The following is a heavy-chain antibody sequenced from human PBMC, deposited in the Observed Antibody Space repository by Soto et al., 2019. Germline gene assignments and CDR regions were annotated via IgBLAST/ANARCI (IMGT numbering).Heavy chain of an antibody. D-gene: IGHD5-18*01. CDR3: ARDRDTAMVSVFGYGMDV. Sequence: GASVKVSCKASGGTFSSYAISWVRQAPGQGLEWMGGIIPIFGTANYAQKFQGRVTITADKSTSTAYMELSSLRSEDTAVYYCARDRDTAMVSVFGYGMDVWGQGTTVTVSS. CDR1: GGTFSSYA. CDR2: IIPIFGTA. J-gene: IGHJ6*02. V-gene: IGHV1-69*06.